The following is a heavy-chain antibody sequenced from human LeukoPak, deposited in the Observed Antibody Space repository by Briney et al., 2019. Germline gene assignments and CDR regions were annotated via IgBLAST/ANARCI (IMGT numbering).Heavy chain of an antibody. Sequence: GGSLSLSCTTSGFAFGTHTMHWFRQAPGKGLQWIGFIRSSGTTQYAASVKGRFTISRDDSKSIAYLQMNSLKTEDTAVYYCTRDRFYVWFDPWGQGTLVTVSS. CDR3: TRDRFYVWFDP. J-gene: IGHJ5*02. CDR1: GFAFGTHT. V-gene: IGHV3-49*03. D-gene: IGHD3-16*01. CDR2: IRSSGTT.